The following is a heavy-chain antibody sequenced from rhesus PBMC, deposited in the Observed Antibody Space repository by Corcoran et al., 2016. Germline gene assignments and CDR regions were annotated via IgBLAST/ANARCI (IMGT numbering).Heavy chain of an antibody. Sequence: QVQLQESGPGLVKPSEPLPLTCAVSGGSFRGSYWGWIRRPPWKGVDCSGYLSGNSGRSDYTPSLRSQVTIATETSKNQCSLKLNSVTAAATAVYDCARAPNWEPYFDYWGQGVLVTVSS. CDR3: ARAPNWEPYFDY. J-gene: IGHJ4*01. D-gene: IGHD1-44*01. V-gene: IGHV4-165*01. CDR1: GGSFRGSY. CDR2: LSGNSGRS.